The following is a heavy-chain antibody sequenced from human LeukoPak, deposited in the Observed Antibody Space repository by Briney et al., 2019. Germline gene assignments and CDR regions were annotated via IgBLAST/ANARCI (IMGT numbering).Heavy chain of an antibody. V-gene: IGHV3-48*03. D-gene: IGHD5-18*01. J-gene: IGHJ4*02. CDR1: GFTFSSYE. CDR2: ISGSGTTI. CDR3: ARVAQLWFGNDY. Sequence: GGSLRLSCAASGFTFSSYEMNWVRQAPGKGLEWVSYISGSGTTIYYADSVKGRFTISRDNAKNSLYLQMNSLRAEDTAAYYCARVAQLWFGNDYWGQGTLVTVSS.